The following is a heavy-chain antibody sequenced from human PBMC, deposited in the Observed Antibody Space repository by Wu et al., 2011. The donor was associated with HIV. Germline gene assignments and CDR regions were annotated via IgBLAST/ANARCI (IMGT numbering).Heavy chain of an antibody. CDR2: INPKSGGT. J-gene: IGHJ5*02. CDR3: ARDTPAAGTPNWFDP. CDR1: EYFFSGYY. V-gene: IGHV1-2*02. Sequence: QVQLVQSGAEVRKPGASVKVSCKASEYFFSGYYIHWVRQAPGQGLEWLGWINPKSGGTNYAPTFQGRVTMTTDTSISTAYMELNRLRSDDTAVYYCARDTPAAGTPNWFDPGAREPWSPSPQ. D-gene: IGHD6-13*01.